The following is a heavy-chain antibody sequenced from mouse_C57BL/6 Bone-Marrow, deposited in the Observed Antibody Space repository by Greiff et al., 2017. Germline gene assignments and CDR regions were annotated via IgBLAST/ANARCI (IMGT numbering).Heavy chain of an antibody. D-gene: IGHD5-1*01. CDR2: INPSSGYT. V-gene: IGHV1-7*01. J-gene: IGHJ3*01. CDR1: GYTFTSYW. Sequence: VQLQQSGAELAKPGASVKLSCKASGYTFTSYWMHWVKQRPGQGLEWIGYINPSSGYTKYNQKFKDKATLTADKPSSTAYMQLSSLTYEDSAVYYCADLPSLAYWGQGTLVTVSA. CDR3: ADLPSLAY.